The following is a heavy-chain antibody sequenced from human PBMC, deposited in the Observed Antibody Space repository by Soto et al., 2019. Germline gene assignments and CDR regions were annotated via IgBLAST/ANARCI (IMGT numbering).Heavy chain of an antibody. CDR3: AKNIAASASDY. V-gene: IGHV3-23*01. D-gene: IGHD6-25*01. Sequence: GGSLRLSCAASGLNFSSSDMVWVRQAPGKGLEWVSSITGSGSNTYYSDSVKGRFTISRDNSKNTLFLQMNSLRAEDTADYYCAKNIAASASDYWGQGTLVTVSS. J-gene: IGHJ4*02. CDR2: ITGSGSNT. CDR1: GLNFSSSD.